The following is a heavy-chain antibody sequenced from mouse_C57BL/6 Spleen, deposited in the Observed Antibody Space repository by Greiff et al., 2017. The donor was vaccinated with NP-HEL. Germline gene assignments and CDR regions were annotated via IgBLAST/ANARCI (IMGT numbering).Heavy chain of an antibody. D-gene: IGHD3-2*02. V-gene: IGHV10-3*01. CDR2: IRSKSSNYAT. J-gene: IGHJ3*01. CDR1: GFTFNTYA. Sequence: EVQRVESGGGLVQPKGSLKLSCAASGFTFNTYAMHWVRQAPGKGLEWVARIRSKSSNYATYYADSVKDRFTISRDESQSMLYLQMNNLKTEDTAMYYCVRDSSGYGRFAYWGQGTLVTVSA. CDR3: VRDSSGYGRFAY.